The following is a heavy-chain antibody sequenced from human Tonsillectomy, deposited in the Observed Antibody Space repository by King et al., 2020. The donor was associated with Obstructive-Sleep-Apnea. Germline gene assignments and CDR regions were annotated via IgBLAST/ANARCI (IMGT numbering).Heavy chain of an antibody. CDR1: GFTFNNAW. D-gene: IGHD3-10*01. CDR2: IKSKTDGGTT. J-gene: IGHJ4*02. CDR3: TTSDYGSVP. V-gene: IGHV3-15*01. Sequence: VQLVESGGDLVKPGGSLRLSCAASGFTFNNAWMTWVRQAPGKGLEWVGRIKSKTDGGTTDHAAPVKGRLTISRDDSKNTLFLQMNSLKTEDTALYYCTTSDYGSVPWGQGTLVTVSS.